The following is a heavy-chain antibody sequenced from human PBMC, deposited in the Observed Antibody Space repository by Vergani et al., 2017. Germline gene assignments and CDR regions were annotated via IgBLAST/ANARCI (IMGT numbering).Heavy chain of an antibody. Sequence: QMQLVQSGPEVKKPGTPVKVSCKASGFTFTRSAMQWVRQARAQRLEWIGWIVVGSGNTNYAQQFQERVTITRNMSTSTAYMELSSLRSEDTAVYYCAATLGATHIYYYYGMDVWGQGTTVTVAS. V-gene: IGHV1-58*02. CDR1: GFTFTRSA. CDR3: AATLGATHIYYYYGMDV. D-gene: IGHD1-26*01. J-gene: IGHJ6*02. CDR2: IVVGSGNT.